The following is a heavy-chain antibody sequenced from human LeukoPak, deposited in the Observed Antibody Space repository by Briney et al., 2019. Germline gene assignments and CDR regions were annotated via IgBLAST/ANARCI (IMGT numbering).Heavy chain of an antibody. CDR2: INSGGSST. CDR1: GFTFSTHW. V-gene: IGHV3-74*01. D-gene: IGHD6-19*01. CDR3: ARDSSSGWYV. Sequence: GGSLRLSCAASGFTFSTHWMYWVRQAPGKELVWVSHINSGGSSTSYADSVKGRFTISRDNAKNTLYLQMNSLRAEDTAVYYCARDSSSGWYVWGQGTLVTVSS. J-gene: IGHJ4*02.